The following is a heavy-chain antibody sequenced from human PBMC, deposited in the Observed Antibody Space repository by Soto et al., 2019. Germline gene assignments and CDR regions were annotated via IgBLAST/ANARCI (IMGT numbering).Heavy chain of an antibody. D-gene: IGHD5-18*01. Sequence: QITLKESGPTLVKPTQTLTLTCTLSGFSLTTRGVGVGWIRQPPGKALEWLALIYWDDDEGYSPSLKSRLTITKDTSKNQVVLTMINMDPVDTATYYCAHRPRGYSYHFDYWGQGTLVTVSS. CDR2: IYWDDDE. CDR1: GFSLTTRGVG. J-gene: IGHJ4*02. V-gene: IGHV2-5*02. CDR3: AHRPRGYSYHFDY.